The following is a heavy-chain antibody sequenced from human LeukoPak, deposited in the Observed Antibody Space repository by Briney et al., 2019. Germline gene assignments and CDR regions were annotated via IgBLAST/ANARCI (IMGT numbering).Heavy chain of an antibody. Sequence: GASVKVSCKASGDTFSSYHMHWVRPAPGQGLEWMGIINPSGGSTTYAQKFQGRVTITRDTSTSTVYMELSSLRSEDTAVYYCARGGVVRFLEHLDYEGGRPVVTVSS. CDR2: INPSGGST. V-gene: IGHV1-46*01. CDR3: ARGGVVRFLEHLDY. J-gene: IGHJ4*02. D-gene: IGHD3-3*01. CDR1: GDTFSSYH.